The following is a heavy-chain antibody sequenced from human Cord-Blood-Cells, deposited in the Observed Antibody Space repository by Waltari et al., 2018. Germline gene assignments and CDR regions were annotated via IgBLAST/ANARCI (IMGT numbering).Heavy chain of an antibody. CDR1: GYSISSGYY. D-gene: IGHD3-10*01. Sequence: QVQLQESGPGLVKPSETLSLTCAVSGYSISSGYYWGWIRQPPGKGLEWIGSIYQSGMTYYNPSLKGRVTISVDTSKNQFSLKLSSVTAADTAVYYCARGQSYYGSGSYYYFDYWGQGTLVTVSS. CDR3: ARGQSYYGSGSYYYFDY. V-gene: IGHV4-38-2*01. CDR2: IYQSGMT. J-gene: IGHJ4*02.